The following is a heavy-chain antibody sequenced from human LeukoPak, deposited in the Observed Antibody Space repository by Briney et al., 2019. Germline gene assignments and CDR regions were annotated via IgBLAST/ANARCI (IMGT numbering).Heavy chain of an antibody. CDR2: INHSGST. V-gene: IGHV4-34*01. CDR1: GGSFSGYY. CDR3: ARGRGPKHYYYYYYMDV. J-gene: IGHJ6*03. Sequence: SETLSLTCAVYGGSFSGYYWSWIRQPPGKGVEWVGEINHSGSTNYNPSLKSRVTISVDPSKNQFSLKLSSVTAADPAVYYCARGRGPKHYYYYYYMDVWGKGTTVTVSS.